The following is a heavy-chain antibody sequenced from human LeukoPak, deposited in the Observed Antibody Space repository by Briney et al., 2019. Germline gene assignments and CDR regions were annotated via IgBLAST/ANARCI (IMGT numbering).Heavy chain of an antibody. D-gene: IGHD2-2*02. CDR3: ASERAYQLQYPSPFDY. CDR1: GFTFSSYA. CDR2: ISYDGSNK. J-gene: IGHJ4*02. V-gene: IGHV3-30*01. Sequence: GGSLRLSCAASGFTFSSYAMHWVRQAPGKGLEWVAVISYDGSNKYYADSVKGRFTISRDNSKNTLYLQMNSLRAEDTAVYYCASERAYQLQYPSPFDYWGQGTLVTVSS.